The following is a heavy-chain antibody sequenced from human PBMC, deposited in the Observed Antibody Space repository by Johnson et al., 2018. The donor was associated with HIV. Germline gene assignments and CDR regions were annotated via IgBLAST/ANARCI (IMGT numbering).Heavy chain of an antibody. CDR1: GFTFSSYA. D-gene: IGHD2-21*01. J-gene: IGHJ3*02. CDR2: ISGSGGST. CDR3: ARVSMLFSAAEAFEI. Sequence: VQLVESGGGLVQPGGSLRLSCAASGFTFSSYAMSWVRQAPGKGLEWVSAISGSGGSTYYADSVKGRFTISRDNAKNSLYLQMNSLRAEDTAVYYCARVSMLFSAAEAFEIWGQGTMVTVSS. V-gene: IGHV3-23*04.